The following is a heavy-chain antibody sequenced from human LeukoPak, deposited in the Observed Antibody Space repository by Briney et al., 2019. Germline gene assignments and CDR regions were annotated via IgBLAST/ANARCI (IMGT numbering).Heavy chain of an antibody. V-gene: IGHV3-30*02. CDR1: GFTFSSYG. CDR3: AKDGELYSSGWYLNY. Sequence: GGSLRLSCAESGFTFSSYGMHWVRQAPGKGLEWVAVIWYDGSNKYYADSVKGRFTISRDNSKNTLYLQMNSLRAEDTAVYYCAKDGELYSSGWYLNYWGQGTLVTVSS. CDR2: IWYDGSNK. D-gene: IGHD6-19*01. J-gene: IGHJ4*02.